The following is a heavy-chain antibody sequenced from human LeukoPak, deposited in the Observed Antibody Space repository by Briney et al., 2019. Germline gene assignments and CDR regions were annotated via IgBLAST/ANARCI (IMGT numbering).Heavy chain of an antibody. J-gene: IGHJ6*02. Sequence: SQTLSLTCDISGDSVSRNDAVWNWIRQSPSRGLEWLGRTHYGSGWINDYAVSLGSRIVVSADTSKNQFSLQLKSVTPEDTAVYYCARGRRVYYGMDVWGQGTTVTVSS. D-gene: IGHD6-6*01. CDR2: THYGSGWIN. CDR1: GDSVSRNDAV. V-gene: IGHV6-1*01. CDR3: ARGRRVYYGMDV.